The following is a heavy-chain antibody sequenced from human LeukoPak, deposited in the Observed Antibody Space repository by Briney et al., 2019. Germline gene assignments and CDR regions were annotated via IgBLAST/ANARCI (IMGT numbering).Heavy chain of an antibody. Sequence: WESLRISCKGSGYTFSSYWIGWVRQMPGKGLEWMGIIYPGDSDTRYSPSLQGQVTISADTSIGTAYLQWSSLKASDTAIYYCARQNDFRLDYWGQGTLVTVSS. D-gene: IGHD3-3*01. CDR3: ARQNDFRLDY. V-gene: IGHV5-51*01. J-gene: IGHJ4*02. CDR2: IYPGDSDT. CDR1: GYTFSSYW.